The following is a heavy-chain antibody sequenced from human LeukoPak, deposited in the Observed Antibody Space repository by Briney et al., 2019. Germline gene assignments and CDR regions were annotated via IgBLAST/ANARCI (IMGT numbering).Heavy chain of an antibody. J-gene: IGHJ4*02. CDR2: IKTDGNAK. V-gene: IGHV3-7*01. CDR3: TKVLIHDSSG. D-gene: IGHD3-22*01. CDR1: GVRLNDHW. Sequence: PGGALRLSYAPSGVRLNDHWMIWVRHAPEKRRECVANIKTDGNAKHYPESVKSHHTVSKDNDQSSLYLQTNNLRVQYPDIHECTKVLIHDSSGWGQGTLVTVSS.